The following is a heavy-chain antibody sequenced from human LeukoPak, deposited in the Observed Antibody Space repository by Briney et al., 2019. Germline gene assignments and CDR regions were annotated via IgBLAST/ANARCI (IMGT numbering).Heavy chain of an antibody. CDR2: INHSGST. D-gene: IGHD4-17*01. CDR3: ASWGDYGDYAAN. CDR1: GGSFSGYY. V-gene: IGHV4-34*01. J-gene: IGHJ4*02. Sequence: PSETLSLTCAVYGGSFSGYYWSWIRQPPGKGLEWIGGINHSGSTNYNPSLKSRVTISVDTSKNQFSLKLSSVTAADTAVYYCASWGDYGDYAANWGQGTLVTVSS.